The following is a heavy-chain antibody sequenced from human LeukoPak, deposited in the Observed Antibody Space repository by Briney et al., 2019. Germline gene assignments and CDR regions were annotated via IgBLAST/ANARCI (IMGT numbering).Heavy chain of an antibody. D-gene: IGHD2-8*01. V-gene: IGHV1-2*02. CDR1: GYTFTGYY. Sequence: ASVKVSCKASGYTFTGYYMHWVRLAPGQGLEWMGWINPNSGGTNYAQKFQGRVTMTRDTSISTAYMELSRLRSDDTAVYYCARDLTDCTNGVCYTWFDPWGQGTLVTVSS. CDR3: ARDLTDCTNGVCYTWFDP. CDR2: INPNSGGT. J-gene: IGHJ5*02.